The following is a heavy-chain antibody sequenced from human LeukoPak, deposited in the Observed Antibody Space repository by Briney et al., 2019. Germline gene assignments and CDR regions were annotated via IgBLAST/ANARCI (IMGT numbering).Heavy chain of an antibody. CDR2: ISWNSGTI. CDR1: GFSFDDSA. Sequence: GRSLRLSCAASGFSFDDSAMHWVRQAPGKGLEWVSGISWNSGTIVYADSVKGRFTISRDNGKNSLYLQMNSLRAEDTALYYCAKDRAQYYDNSGFTFDYWGQGTLATVSS. D-gene: IGHD3-22*01. J-gene: IGHJ4*02. V-gene: IGHV3-9*01. CDR3: AKDRAQYYDNSGFTFDY.